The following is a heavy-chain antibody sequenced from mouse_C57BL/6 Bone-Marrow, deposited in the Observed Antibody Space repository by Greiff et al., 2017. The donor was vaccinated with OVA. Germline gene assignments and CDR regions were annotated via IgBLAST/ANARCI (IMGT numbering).Heavy chain of an antibody. Sequence: QVQLQQSGAELVKPGASVKLSCKASGYTFTEYTIHWVKQRSGQGLEWIGWFYPGRGSITYNEKLKDKAPLPADKSSSAVYMELSRLTSEDSAVYFCARWGGNYVDFDYWGQGTTLTVSS. CDR2: FYPGRGSI. CDR1: GYTFTEYT. CDR3: ARWGGNYVDFDY. D-gene: IGHD2-1*01. J-gene: IGHJ2*01. V-gene: IGHV1-62-2*01.